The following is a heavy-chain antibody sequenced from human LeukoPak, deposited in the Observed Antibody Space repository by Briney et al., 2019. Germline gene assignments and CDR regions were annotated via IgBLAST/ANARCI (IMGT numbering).Heavy chain of an antibody. CDR1: GFTFSSYS. CDR3: AKSVVVITFRFDD. J-gene: IGHJ4*02. Sequence: GGSLRLSCAASGFTFSSYSMNWVRQAPGKGLEWVSSISSSSYIYYADSVKGRFTISRDNAKNSLYLQMNSLRAEDTAVYYCAKSVVVITFRFDDWGQGALVTVSS. V-gene: IGHV3-21*01. CDR2: ISSSSYI. D-gene: IGHD2-15*01.